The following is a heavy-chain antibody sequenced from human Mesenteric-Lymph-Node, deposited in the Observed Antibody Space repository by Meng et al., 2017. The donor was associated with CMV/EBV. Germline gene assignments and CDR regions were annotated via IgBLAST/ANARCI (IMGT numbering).Heavy chain of an antibody. Sequence: GSLRLSCTVSGYSISGGYYWGWMRLSPGKGLEWIASILHTGSTYYNPSLRSRVTMSIDTSWNQVSLRLSSVTAADTAVYYCARARASDDSGWSRYYYYYTMDVWGQGTTVTVSS. CDR3: ARARASDDSGWSRYYYYYTMDV. CDR2: ILHTGST. V-gene: IGHV4-38-2*02. J-gene: IGHJ6*02. D-gene: IGHD6-19*01. CDR1: GYSISGGYY.